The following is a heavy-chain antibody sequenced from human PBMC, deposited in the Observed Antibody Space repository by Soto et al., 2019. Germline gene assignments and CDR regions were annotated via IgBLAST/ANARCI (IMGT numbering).Heavy chain of an antibody. D-gene: IGHD3-10*01. J-gene: IGHJ5*02. CDR1: GYSISSGYY. CDR2: TYHGASS. Sequence: SSETLSLTCAVSGYSISSGYYWGWIRQPPGKGLEWLGTTYHGASSYYNPSLRSRIIINPDTSKNQFSLQLKSVTPEDTAVYYCVRDRYSSSGWFDPWGQGTPVTVSS. CDR3: VRDRYSSSGWFDP. V-gene: IGHV4-38-2*02.